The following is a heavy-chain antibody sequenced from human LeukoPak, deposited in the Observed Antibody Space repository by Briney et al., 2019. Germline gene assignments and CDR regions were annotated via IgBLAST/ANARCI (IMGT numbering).Heavy chain of an antibody. CDR2: IYSGGST. CDR3: ASAYYGDYGGY. D-gene: IGHD4-17*01. Sequence: GGSLRLSCAASGFTVSSNYMSWVRQAPGKGLEWVSVIYSGGSTYYADSVKGRFTISRDNSKNTLYLQMNSLSADDTAVYYCASAYYGDYGGYWGQGTLVTVSS. CDR1: GFTVSSNY. J-gene: IGHJ4*02. V-gene: IGHV3-53*01.